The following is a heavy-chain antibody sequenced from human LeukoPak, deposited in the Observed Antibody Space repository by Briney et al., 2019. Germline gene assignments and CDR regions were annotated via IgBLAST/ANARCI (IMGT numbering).Heavy chain of an antibody. Sequence: PSETLSLTCTVSGGSISSYYWSWIRQPPGKGLEWIGYIYYSGSTNYNPSLKSRATISVDTSKNQFSLKLSSVTAADTAVYYCARALNGYNDFDYWGQGTLVTVSS. CDR3: ARALNGYNDFDY. V-gene: IGHV4-59*01. CDR2: IYYSGST. D-gene: IGHD5-24*01. CDR1: GGSISSYY. J-gene: IGHJ4*02.